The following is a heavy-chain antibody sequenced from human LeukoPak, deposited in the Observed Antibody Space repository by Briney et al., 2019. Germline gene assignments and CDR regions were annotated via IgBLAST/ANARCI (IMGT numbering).Heavy chain of an antibody. CDR2: ISYDGSNK. CDR3: AKAQLRYFDWLSLDY. J-gene: IGHJ4*02. Sequence: AGRSLRLSCAASGFTFSSYGMHWVRQAPGKGLEWVAVISYDGSNKYYADSVKGRFTISRDNSKNTLYLQMNSLRAEDTAVYYCAKAQLRYFDWLSLDYWGQGTLVTVSS. CDR1: GFTFSSYG. V-gene: IGHV3-30*18. D-gene: IGHD3-9*01.